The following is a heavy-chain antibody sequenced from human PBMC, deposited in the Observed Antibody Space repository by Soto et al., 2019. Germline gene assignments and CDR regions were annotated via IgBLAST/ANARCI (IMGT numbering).Heavy chain of an antibody. Sequence: QVQLVQSGAEVKKPGSSVKVSCTASGGTFSSYAISWVRQAPGQGLEWMGGIIPIFGTANYAQKFQGRVTITADKSTSTAYMELSSLRSEDTAVYYCARNYGSGSSSYYYYYGMDVWGQGTTVTVAS. CDR2: IIPIFGTA. V-gene: IGHV1-69*06. D-gene: IGHD3-10*01. CDR1: GGTFSSYA. J-gene: IGHJ6*02. CDR3: ARNYGSGSSSYYYYYGMDV.